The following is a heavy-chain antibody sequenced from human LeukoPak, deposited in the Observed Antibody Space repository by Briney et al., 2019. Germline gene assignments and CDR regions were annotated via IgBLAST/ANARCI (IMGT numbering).Heavy chain of an antibody. Sequence: PSETLSLTCAVYGGSFSGYYWSWIRQPPGKGLEWIGEINHSGSTNYNPSLKSRVTISVDTSKNQFSLKLSSVTAADTAVYYCARLYYDSSGLGGLIDYWGQGTLVTVSS. CDR3: ARLYYDSSGLGGLIDY. V-gene: IGHV4-34*01. D-gene: IGHD3-22*01. CDR1: GGSFSGYY. CDR2: INHSGST. J-gene: IGHJ4*02.